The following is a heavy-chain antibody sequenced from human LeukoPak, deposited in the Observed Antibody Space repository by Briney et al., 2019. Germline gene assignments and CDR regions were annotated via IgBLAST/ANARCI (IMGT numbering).Heavy chain of an antibody. J-gene: IGHJ4*02. CDR2: IWYDGSNI. Sequence: GGSLRLSCAASGFTFSSYGMHWVRQAPGKGLEWVAVIWYDGSNIYYADSVKGRFTISRDNSKNTLYLQMNSLRAEDTAVYYCARDRSVAGTGLSDYWGQGTLVTVSS. CDR3: ARDRSVAGTGLSDY. D-gene: IGHD6-19*01. CDR1: GFTFSSYG. V-gene: IGHV3-33*01.